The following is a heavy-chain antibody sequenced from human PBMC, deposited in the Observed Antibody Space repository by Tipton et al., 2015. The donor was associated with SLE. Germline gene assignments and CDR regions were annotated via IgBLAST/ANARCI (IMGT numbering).Heavy chain of an antibody. J-gene: IGHJ3*02. V-gene: IGHV3-33*08. CDR2: IRYDGSNK. CDR1: GFTFSSYA. D-gene: IGHD3-22*01. CDR3: ARAQATMIVVPSAFDI. Sequence: SLRLSCAASGFTFSSYAMSWVRQAPGKGLEWVAFIRYDGSNKYYADSVKGRFTISRDNSKNTLYLQMNSLRAEDTAVYYCARAQATMIVVPSAFDIWGQGTMVTVSS.